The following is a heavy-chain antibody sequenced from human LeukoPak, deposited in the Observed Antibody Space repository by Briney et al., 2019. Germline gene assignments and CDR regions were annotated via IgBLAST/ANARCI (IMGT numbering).Heavy chain of an antibody. Sequence: GGSLRLSCAGSGLPFSSYEMNWVRQAPGKGLEWISYISSRGTTIYYADSVKGRFTISRDNAENSLYLQMNSLRVEDTGVYYCARVYDTSGYKTPPLDYWGQGTLVTVSS. V-gene: IGHV3-48*03. D-gene: IGHD3-22*01. J-gene: IGHJ4*02. CDR1: GLPFSSYE. CDR2: ISSRGTTI. CDR3: ARVYDTSGYKTPPLDY.